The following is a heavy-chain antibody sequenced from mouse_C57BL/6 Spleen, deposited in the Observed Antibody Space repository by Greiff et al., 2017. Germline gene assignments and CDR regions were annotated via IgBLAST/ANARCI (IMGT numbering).Heavy chain of an antibody. CDR3: ARADDPPYAMDY. D-gene: IGHD2-3*01. CDR1: GFTFSDYY. CDR2: INYDGSST. V-gene: IGHV5-16*01. Sequence: EVKLMESEGGLVQPGSSMKLSCTASGFTFSDYYMAWVRQVPEKGLEWVANINYDGSSTYYLDSLKSRFIISRDNAKNILYLQMSSLKSEDTATYYCARADDPPYAMDYWGQGTSVTVSS. J-gene: IGHJ4*01.